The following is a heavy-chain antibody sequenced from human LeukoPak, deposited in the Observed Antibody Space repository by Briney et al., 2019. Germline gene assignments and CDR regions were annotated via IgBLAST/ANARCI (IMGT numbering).Heavy chain of an antibody. CDR3: ASGEYGSESYFYYYGIDV. V-gene: IGHV1-69*13. CDR2: IIPIFGTA. D-gene: IGHD3-10*01. J-gene: IGHJ6*02. Sequence: ASVKLSCKASGVTFSSYAISWVRQAPGQGLEWMGGIIPIFGTAYYAQKFQGRVTITADESTSTPYMELSSLRSEDTAVYYCASGEYGSESYFYYYGIDVWGQGTTVTVSS. CDR1: GVTFSSYA.